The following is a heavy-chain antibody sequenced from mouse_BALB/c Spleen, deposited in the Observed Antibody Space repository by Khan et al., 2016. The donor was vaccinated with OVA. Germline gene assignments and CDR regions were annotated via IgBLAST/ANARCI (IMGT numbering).Heavy chain of an antibody. CDR3: ARGNYYGSNSWFAY. Sequence: EVKLVESGPELVKPGASMKISCKTSGYSFTDYTLNWVRQSHGKNLEWIGLINPYNGGTTYNQKFKGKATLTVDKSSSTAYMELLSLTSEDSAVYYCARGNYYGSNSWFAYWGQGTLVTVSA. CDR2: INPYNGGT. J-gene: IGHJ3*01. CDR1: GYSFTDYT. V-gene: IGHV1-18*01. D-gene: IGHD1-1*01.